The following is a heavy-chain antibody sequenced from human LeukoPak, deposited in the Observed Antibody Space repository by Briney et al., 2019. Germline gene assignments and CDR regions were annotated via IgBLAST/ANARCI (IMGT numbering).Heavy chain of an antibody. J-gene: IGHJ4*02. V-gene: IGHV4-4*07. CDR3: ASEVDRMAFDY. Sequence: PSETLSLTCTVSGGAISSYYWSWIRQPAGKGLEWIGRIYTSVSTNYNPSLKSRVTMSVDTSKNQFSLKLSSVTAADTAVYYCASEVDRMAFDYWGQGTLVTVSS. D-gene: IGHD1-26*01. CDR1: GGAISSYY. CDR2: IYTSVST.